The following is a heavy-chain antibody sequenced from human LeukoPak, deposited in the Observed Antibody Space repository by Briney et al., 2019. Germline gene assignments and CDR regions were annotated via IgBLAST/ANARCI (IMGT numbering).Heavy chain of an antibody. CDR3: ARLTSSWSFDY. Sequence: GESLKISCKGSGYSFTNYWIGWLRQMPGKGLEWMGIISPDGSDTRYSPSFQGQVTISADKSITTAYLQWSSLKASDTAMYYCARLTSSWSFDYWGQGTLVTVSS. J-gene: IGHJ4*02. CDR2: ISPDGSDT. CDR1: GYSFTNYW. V-gene: IGHV5-51*01. D-gene: IGHD6-13*01.